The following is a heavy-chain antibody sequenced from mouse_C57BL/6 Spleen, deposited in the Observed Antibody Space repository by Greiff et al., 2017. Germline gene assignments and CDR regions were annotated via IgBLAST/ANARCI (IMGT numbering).Heavy chain of an antibody. CDR1: GYAFSSYW. V-gene: IGHV1-80*01. Sequence: QVQLKQSGAELVKPGASVKISCKASGYAFSSYWLNWVKQRPGKGLEGIGQIYPGDGDTNYNGKFKGKATLTADKSSSTAYMQLSGLTSEDSAVYFCARRGSSWYFDVWGTGTTVTVSS. D-gene: IGHD1-1*01. CDR2: IYPGDGDT. J-gene: IGHJ1*02. CDR3: ARRGSSWYFDV.